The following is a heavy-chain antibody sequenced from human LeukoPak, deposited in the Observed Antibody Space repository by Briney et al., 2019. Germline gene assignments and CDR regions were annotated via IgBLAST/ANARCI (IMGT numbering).Heavy chain of an antibody. CDR1: GFTFSRG. CDR2: LSTETDNT. Sequence: GGSLRLSCAASGFTFSRGMSWVRQAPGKGLEWVSSLSTETDNTYYAVSVKGRFTVSRDISKNTLYLQMNSLRGEDTAVYYCARSPGGWFHEHWGQGTLVAVSS. J-gene: IGHJ4*02. D-gene: IGHD6-19*01. V-gene: IGHV3-23*01. CDR3: ARSPGGWFHEH.